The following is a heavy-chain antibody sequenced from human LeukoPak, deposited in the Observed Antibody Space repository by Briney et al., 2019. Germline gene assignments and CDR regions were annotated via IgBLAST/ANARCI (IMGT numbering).Heavy chain of an antibody. D-gene: IGHD1-1*01. CDR3: ARSAAGTYY. CDR1: GFTFSSYS. CDR2: ISSSSSYK. Sequence: KAGGPLRLSWLASGFTFSSYSMNWARQAPGQGLEWVSSISSSSSYKYYTDSVKGRFTISRDNAKNSLYLQMNSLRAEDTAVYYCARSAAGTYYWGQGTLVTVSS. V-gene: IGHV3-21*01. J-gene: IGHJ4*02.